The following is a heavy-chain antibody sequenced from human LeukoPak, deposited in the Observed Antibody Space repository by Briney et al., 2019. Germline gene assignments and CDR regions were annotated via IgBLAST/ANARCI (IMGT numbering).Heavy chain of an antibody. D-gene: IGHD4-11*01. CDR2: ISDTGRTT. V-gene: IGHV3-48*03. Sequence: GGSLRLSCAASGFPFSSYDMNWVRQTPGKGLEWVSYISDTGRTTYDAEYVKGRFTISRDNTKNSLYLQMNSLRAEDTAVYYCAREVTGYWGQGTLVTVSS. CDR1: GFPFSSYD. J-gene: IGHJ4*02. CDR3: AREVTGY.